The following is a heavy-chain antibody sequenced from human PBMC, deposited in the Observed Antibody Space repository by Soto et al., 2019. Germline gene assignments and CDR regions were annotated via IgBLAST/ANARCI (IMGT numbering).Heavy chain of an antibody. CDR3: ARGHHGYGGNSVNY. V-gene: IGHV1-69*13. CDR1: GGTFSSYA. Sequence: SVKVSCKASGGTFSSYAISWVRQAPGQGLEWMGGIIPIFGTANYAQKFQGRVTITADESTSTAYMELSSLRSEDTAVYYCARGHHGYGGNSVNYWGQGTLVTVSS. J-gene: IGHJ4*02. CDR2: IIPIFGTA. D-gene: IGHD4-17*01.